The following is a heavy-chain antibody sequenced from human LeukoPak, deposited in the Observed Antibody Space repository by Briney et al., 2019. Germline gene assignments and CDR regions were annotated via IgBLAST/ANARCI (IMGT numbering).Heavy chain of an antibody. CDR3: TREQDREAAATVVGDY. V-gene: IGHV3-48*03. J-gene: IGHJ4*02. Sequence: GGSLRLSCVASVFTFSRFEMNWVRQAPGKGLEWISHISTGTYIAYTDSVKGRFTISRDNAKNSLYLQMNSLRAEDTAVYYCTREQDREAAATVVGDYWGQGTLVTVSS. CDR2: ISTGTYI. CDR1: VFTFSRFE. D-gene: IGHD4-23*01.